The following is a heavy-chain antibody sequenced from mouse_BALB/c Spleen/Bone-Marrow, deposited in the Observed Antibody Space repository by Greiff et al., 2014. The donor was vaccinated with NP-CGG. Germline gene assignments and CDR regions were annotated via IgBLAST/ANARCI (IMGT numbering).Heavy chain of an antibody. V-gene: IGHV1S30*01. CDR2: INPYNGDT. CDR3: ARQVNDNNDY. D-gene: IGHD1-3*01. J-gene: IGHJ3*01. Sequence: EVQLEQSGPELVKPGPSVKISCKASGYSFTGYYMHWVKQSHGKSLEWIGEINPYNGDTSYNQKFKGKATLTVDTSSSTACMKLHSLTIEDSLSYYCARQVNDNNDYWGQGTPVTVSA. CDR1: GYSFTGYY.